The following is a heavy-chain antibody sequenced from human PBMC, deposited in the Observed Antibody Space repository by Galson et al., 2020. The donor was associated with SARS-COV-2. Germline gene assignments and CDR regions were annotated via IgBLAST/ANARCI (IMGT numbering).Heavy chain of an antibody. Sequence: SETLSLTCTVSGGSISSGDYYWSWIRQPPGQGLEWIGYIYYSGSTYYNPSLKSRVTITVDTSKNQFSLKLSSVTAADTAVYYCARDRRELGYCSSTSCPQPLCYYYYMDVWGKGTTVTVSS. V-gene: IGHV4-30-4*01. CDR1: GGSISSGDYY. CDR2: IYYSGST. D-gene: IGHD2-2*01. CDR3: ARDRRELGYCSSTSCPQPLCYYYYMDV. J-gene: IGHJ6*03.